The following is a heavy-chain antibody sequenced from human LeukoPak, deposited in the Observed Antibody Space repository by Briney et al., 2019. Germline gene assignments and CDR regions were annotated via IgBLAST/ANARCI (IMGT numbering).Heavy chain of an antibody. V-gene: IGHV3-9*01. CDR2: ISWNSGNI. CDR3: AKDKAYNYVSSYMDV. CDR1: GFTLDDYA. Sequence: GGSLRLSCAASGFTLDDYAMHWVRQAPGKGLEWVSGISWNSGNIGYADSVKGRFTISRDNAKNSLYLQMNSLRAEDTAFYYCAKDKAYNYVSSYMDVWGKGTTVTVSS. D-gene: IGHD5-18*01. J-gene: IGHJ6*03.